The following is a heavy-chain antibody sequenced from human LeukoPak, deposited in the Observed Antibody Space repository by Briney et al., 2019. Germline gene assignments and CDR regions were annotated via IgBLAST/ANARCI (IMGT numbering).Heavy chain of an antibody. CDR3: ARDSPNEAILWWSIDY. CDR1: GFTFGSYS. Sequence: GGSLRLSCAASGFTFGSYSMNWVHQAPGKGLEWVSSISSSSSYIYYADSVKGRFTISRDNAKNSLYLQMNSLRAEDTAVYYCARDSPNEAILWWSIDYWGQGTLVTVSS. J-gene: IGHJ4*02. V-gene: IGHV3-21*01. D-gene: IGHD2-21*01. CDR2: ISSSSSYI.